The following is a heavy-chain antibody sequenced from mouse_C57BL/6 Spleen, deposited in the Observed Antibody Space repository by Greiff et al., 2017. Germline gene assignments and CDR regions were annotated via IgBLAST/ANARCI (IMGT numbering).Heavy chain of an antibody. D-gene: IGHD1-1*01. CDR3: TLLLRFDY. CDR2: IDPENGDT. J-gene: IGHJ2*01. V-gene: IGHV14-4*01. Sequence: VQLQQSGAELVRPGASVKLSCTASGFNIKDDYMHWVKQRPEQGLEWIGWIDPENGDTEYAPKFLGKATKTADTSSNTAYLQLSSLTSEDTAVYYCTLLLRFDYWGQGTTLTVSS. CDR1: GFNIKDDY.